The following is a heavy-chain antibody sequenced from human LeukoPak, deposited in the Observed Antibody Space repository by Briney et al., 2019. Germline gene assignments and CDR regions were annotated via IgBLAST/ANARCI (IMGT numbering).Heavy chain of an antibody. Sequence: PSETLSLTCAVYGGSFSGYYWSWIRQPPGKGLEWIGEINHSGSTNYNPSLKSRVTISVDTSKNQFSLKLSSVTAADTAVYYCAKGEVGAYLKYFQHWGQGTLVTVSS. D-gene: IGHD1-26*01. J-gene: IGHJ1*01. CDR2: INHSGST. V-gene: IGHV4-34*01. CDR3: AKGEVGAYLKYFQH. CDR1: GGSFSGYY.